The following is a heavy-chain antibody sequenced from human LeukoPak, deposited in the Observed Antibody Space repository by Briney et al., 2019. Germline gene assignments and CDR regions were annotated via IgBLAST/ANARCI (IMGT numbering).Heavy chain of an antibody. Sequence: GGSLRLSCAASGFTFSGYAMSWVRQAPGKGLEWVSGISGRGDNTYYADSVKGRFTISRDNSKNTLSLQMNSLRDEDTAVYYCAKRVQGNTGPFHCWGQGTLASVSS. CDR3: AKRVQGNTGPFHC. CDR2: ISGRGDNT. D-gene: IGHD4-23*01. V-gene: IGHV3-23*01. CDR1: GFTFSGYA. J-gene: IGHJ4*02.